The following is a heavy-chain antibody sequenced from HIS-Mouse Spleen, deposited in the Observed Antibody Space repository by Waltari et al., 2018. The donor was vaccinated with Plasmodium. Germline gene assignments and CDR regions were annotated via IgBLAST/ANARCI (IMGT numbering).Heavy chain of an antibody. CDR2: IYYSGST. CDR3: ARRGGSYYYFDY. CDR1: GGSISRSSYY. D-gene: IGHD1-26*01. V-gene: IGHV4-39*01. J-gene: IGHJ4*02. Sequence: QLQLQESGPGLVKPSETLSLTCTVYGGSISRSSYYWGWIRQPPGKGLEWIGSIYYSGSTYYNPSLKSRVTISVDTSKNQFSLKLSSVTAADTAVYYCARRGGSYYYFDYWGQGTLVTVSS.